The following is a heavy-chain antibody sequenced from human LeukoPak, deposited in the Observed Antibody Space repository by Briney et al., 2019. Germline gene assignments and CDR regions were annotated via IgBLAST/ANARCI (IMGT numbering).Heavy chain of an antibody. J-gene: IGHJ3*02. Sequence: SVKVSCKASGGTFSSYAISWARRAPGQGLEWMGGIIPIFGTANYAQKFQGRVTITADKSTSTAYMELSSLRSEDTAVYYCARVHSSSWYPAFDIWGKGTMVTVSS. CDR3: ARVHSSSWYPAFDI. D-gene: IGHD6-13*01. CDR2: IIPIFGTA. V-gene: IGHV1-69*06. CDR1: GGTFSSYA.